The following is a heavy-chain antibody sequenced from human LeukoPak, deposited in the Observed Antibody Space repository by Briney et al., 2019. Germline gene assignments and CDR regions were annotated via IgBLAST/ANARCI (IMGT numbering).Heavy chain of an antibody. CDR3: AKDRWLQGYFDY. J-gene: IGHJ4*02. CDR1: GFIFSNYG. D-gene: IGHD5-24*01. V-gene: IGHV3-30*02. Sequence: GGSLRLSCTTSGFIFSNYGMHWVRQAPGKGLEWVAFIRHDGSDKYYADSVKGRCTISRDNSKKTVYLQMNSLRTEDTAVYYCAKDRWLQGYFDYWGQGTLVTVSS. CDR2: IRHDGSDK.